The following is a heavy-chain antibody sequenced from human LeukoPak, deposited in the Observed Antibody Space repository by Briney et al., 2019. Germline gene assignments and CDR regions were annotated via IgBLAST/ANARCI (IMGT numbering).Heavy chain of an antibody. J-gene: IGHJ5*02. Sequence: SETLSLTCAVSGGSISSGGYYWSWIRQPAGKGLEWIGRIYTSGSTNYNPSLKSRVTISVDTSKNQFSLKLSSVTAADTAVYYCARDPGGQWLYRGENWFDPWGQGTLVTVSS. CDR3: ARDPGGQWLYRGENWFDP. CDR2: IYTSGST. CDR1: GGSISSGGYY. V-gene: IGHV4-61*02. D-gene: IGHD6-19*01.